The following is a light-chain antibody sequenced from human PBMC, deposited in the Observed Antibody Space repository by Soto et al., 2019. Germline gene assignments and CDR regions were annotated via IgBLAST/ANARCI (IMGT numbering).Light chain of an antibody. Sequence: IQMTQSPSTLSASVGDRVTITCRASQTISNWLAWYQQKPGKAPKLLIYKASTLESGVPSRFSGSGSGTEFTLTISSLQPEEFATYYCQQYNSYSQTFGQGTKVDI. CDR3: QQYNSYSQT. CDR1: QTISNW. V-gene: IGKV1-5*03. J-gene: IGKJ1*01. CDR2: KAS.